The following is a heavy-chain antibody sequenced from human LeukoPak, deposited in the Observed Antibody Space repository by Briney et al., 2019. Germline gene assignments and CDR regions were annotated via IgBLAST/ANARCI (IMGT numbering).Heavy chain of an antibody. Sequence: GGSLRLSCAASGFTFSSYAMSWVRQAPGKGLEWVSAISGSGGSTYYADSVKGRFTISRDNSKNTLYLQMNSLRAEDTAVYYCAKDVSPGEFTQGYMDVWGKGTTVTVSS. CDR2: ISGSGGST. CDR1: GFTFSSYA. D-gene: IGHD3-10*01. V-gene: IGHV3-23*01. J-gene: IGHJ6*03. CDR3: AKDVSPGEFTQGYMDV.